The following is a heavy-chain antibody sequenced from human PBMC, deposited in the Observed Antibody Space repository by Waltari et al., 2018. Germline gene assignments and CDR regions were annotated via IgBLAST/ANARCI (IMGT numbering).Heavy chain of an antibody. D-gene: IGHD3-3*01. CDR3: ARYDFWSGYN. CDR2: IYYSGST. V-gene: IGHV4-59*08. J-gene: IGHJ4*02. CDR1: GGSISSYY. Sequence: QVQLQESGPGLVKPSETLSLPCTVSGGSISSYYWSWIREPPWKGLEWIGYIYYSGSTNYNPSLKSRVTISVDTSKNQFSLKLSSVTAADTAVYYCARYDFWSGYNWGQGTLVTVSS.